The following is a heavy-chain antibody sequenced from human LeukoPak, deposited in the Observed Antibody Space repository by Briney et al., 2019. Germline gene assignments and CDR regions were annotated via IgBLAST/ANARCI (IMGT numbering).Heavy chain of an antibody. CDR3: ARSRGDF. V-gene: IGHV3-7*01. J-gene: IGHJ4*02. CDR1: GLIFTDYW. CDR2: VKGDGSAT. Sequence: GGSLRLYCAASGLIFTDYWMNWVRQAPGRGLGWLASVKGDGSATSYVDSVKGRFTISRDNAKNSLYLQMNSLRADDTALYYCARSRGDFWGQGTLVTVSS.